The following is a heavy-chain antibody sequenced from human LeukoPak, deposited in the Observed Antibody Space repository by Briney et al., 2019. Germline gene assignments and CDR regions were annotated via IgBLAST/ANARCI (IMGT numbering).Heavy chain of an antibody. V-gene: IGHV1-2*02. D-gene: IGHD3-22*01. J-gene: IGHJ4*02. Sequence: ASVKVSCKTSGYTFTGYYMHWVRQAPGQGLEWMGWINPNSGGTNYAQKFQGRVTMTRDTSISTAYMELLSLRSDDTAVYYCARLNYFDSHPRVDYWGQGAPVTVSA. CDR2: INPNSGGT. CDR3: ARLNYFDSHPRVDY. CDR1: GYTFTGYY.